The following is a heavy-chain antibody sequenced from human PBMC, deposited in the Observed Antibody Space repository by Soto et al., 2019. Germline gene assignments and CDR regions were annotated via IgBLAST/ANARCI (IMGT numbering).Heavy chain of an antibody. V-gene: IGHV4-59*08. J-gene: IGHJ5*02. CDR2: VFYSGYT. D-gene: IGHD1-1*01. CDR1: GGSMSNAY. CDR3: ARQGEPTARSYFDP. Sequence: PSETLSLTCTVSGGSMSNAYWSWIRRPPGKDLEWIGNVFYSGYTNYNPSLKSRVTISVDTSRNQFSLQLTSVTAADTAVYYCARQGEPTARSYFDPWGQGTLVTVSS.